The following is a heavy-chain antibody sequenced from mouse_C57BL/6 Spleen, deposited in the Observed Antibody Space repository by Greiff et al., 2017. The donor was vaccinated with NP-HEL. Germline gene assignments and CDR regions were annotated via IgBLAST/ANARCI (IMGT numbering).Heavy chain of an antibody. Sequence: VQLQQSGAELMKPGASVKLSCKATGYTFTGYWIEWVKQRPGHGLEWIGEILPGSGSTNYNEKFKGKATFTADTSSNTAYMQLSSLTTEDSAIYYCARERLDYGSSLYAMDYWGQGTSVTVSS. J-gene: IGHJ4*01. CDR1: GYTFTGYW. CDR3: ARERLDYGSSLYAMDY. CDR2: ILPGSGST. D-gene: IGHD1-1*01. V-gene: IGHV1-9*01.